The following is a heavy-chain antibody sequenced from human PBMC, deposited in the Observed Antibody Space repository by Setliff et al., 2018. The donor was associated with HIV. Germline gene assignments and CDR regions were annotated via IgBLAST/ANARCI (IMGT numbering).Heavy chain of an antibody. Sequence: GGSLRLSCASSGFTFSSFDMHWVRQAPGKGLEWVAGIRYDGSNKYYADSVKGRFTISRDNSKNTLYLQMNSLRAEDTAVYYCAKDLYSGSHYFDYWGQGTLVTVSS. CDR3: AKDLYSGSHYFDY. J-gene: IGHJ4*02. D-gene: IGHD1-26*01. CDR1: GFTFSSFD. V-gene: IGHV3-30*02. CDR2: IRYDGSNK.